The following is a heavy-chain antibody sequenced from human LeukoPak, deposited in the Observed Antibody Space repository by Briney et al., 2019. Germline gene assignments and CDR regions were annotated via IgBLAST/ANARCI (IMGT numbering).Heavy chain of an antibody. CDR3: ARDERWLQFYFDY. J-gene: IGHJ4*02. V-gene: IGHV3-30-3*01. CDR1: GFTFSSYA. CDR2: ISYDGSNK. D-gene: IGHD5-12*01. Sequence: GGSLRLSCAASGFTFSSYAMHWVRQAPGKGLEWVAVISYDGSNKYYADSVKGRFTISRDNSKNTLYLQMNSLRAEDTAVYYCARDERWLQFYFDYWGQGTLVTVSS.